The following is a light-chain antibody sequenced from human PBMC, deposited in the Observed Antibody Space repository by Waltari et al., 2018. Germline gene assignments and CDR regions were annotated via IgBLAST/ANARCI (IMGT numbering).Light chain of an antibody. CDR2: DVN. Sequence: QSALTQPRSVSGSPGQSVTISCTGTSSAVGGQNYVSWYQQHPGKAPKLMIYDVNKRPSGVPDRFSGSKSGNTASLTISGLQAEDEADYHCCSYAGSYTYVVFGGGTKLTVL. CDR3: CSYAGSYTYVV. J-gene: IGLJ2*01. CDR1: SSAVGGQNY. V-gene: IGLV2-11*01.